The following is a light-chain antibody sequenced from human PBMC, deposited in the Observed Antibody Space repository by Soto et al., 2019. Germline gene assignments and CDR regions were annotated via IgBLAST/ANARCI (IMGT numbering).Light chain of an antibody. CDR1: SGHSNYA. V-gene: IGLV4-69*01. J-gene: IGLJ3*02. CDR2: LNSDGSH. Sequence: QSVLTQSPSASASLGASVKLTCTLDSGHSNYAIAWHQLQPEKGPRYLMKLNSDGSHSKGDGIPDRFSGSSSGAERYLTISSLQSEDEADYYCQTWGSGFRVVGGGTKLPVL. CDR3: QTWGSGFRV.